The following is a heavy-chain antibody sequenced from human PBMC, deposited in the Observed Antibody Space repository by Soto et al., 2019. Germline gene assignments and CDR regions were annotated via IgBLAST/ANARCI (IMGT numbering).Heavy chain of an antibody. J-gene: IGHJ4*02. V-gene: IGHV3-74*01. Sequence: PGGSLRLSCAASGLILSNYKIHWVRQAPGKGLVWVSRINTDGSIIDYADSMKGRFTVSRHTAKNTLYLQMNSLRADDTAVYYCARDTDGLHYWGQGTLVTVSS. CDR2: INTDGSII. CDR1: GLILSNYK. CDR3: ARDTDGLHY.